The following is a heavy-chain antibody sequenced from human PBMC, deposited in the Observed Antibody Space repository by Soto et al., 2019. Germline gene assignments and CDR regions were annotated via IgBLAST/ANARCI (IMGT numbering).Heavy chain of an antibody. Sequence: ASVKVSCKVSGCSLSEVSMHWVRQAPGKGLEWLGGFHGEDGERIYAQKFQGRVTVTEDTSTDTASMELSSLRSEDTAVYYCALFRIPDGDLWSVYDFGSWGQGTLVTVSS. J-gene: IGHJ4*02. CDR3: ALFRIPDGDLWSVYDFGS. CDR1: GCSLSEVS. CDR2: FHGEDGER. V-gene: IGHV1-24*01. D-gene: IGHD3-3*01.